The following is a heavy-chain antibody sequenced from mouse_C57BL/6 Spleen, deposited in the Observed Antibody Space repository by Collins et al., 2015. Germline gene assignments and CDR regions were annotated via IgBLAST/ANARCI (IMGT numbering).Heavy chain of an antibody. Sequence: QVQLQQPGAELVMPGASVKLSCKASGYTFTSHWMHWVKQRPGQGLEWIGEIDPSDSYTNYNQKFKGKSTLTVDKSSSTAYMQLSSLTSEDSAVYYCARASTVVGAMDYWGQGTSVTVSS. CDR1: GYTFTSHW. CDR3: ARASTVVGAMDY. J-gene: IGHJ4*01. CDR2: IDPSDSYT. V-gene: IGHV1-69*01. D-gene: IGHD1-1*01.